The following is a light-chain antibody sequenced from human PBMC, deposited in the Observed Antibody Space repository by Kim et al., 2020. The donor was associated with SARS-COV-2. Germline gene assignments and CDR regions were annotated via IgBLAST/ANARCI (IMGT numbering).Light chain of an antibody. V-gene: IGLV3-19*01. CDR1: SHRSYY. CDR2: GKN. CDR3: NSRDSNDNVV. J-gene: IGLJ2*01. Sequence: VALGQTVRITCQGESHRSYYATWYQQKPGRAPILVIYGKNNRPSGIPDQFSGSSSGNTASLTITGTQAGDEADYYCNSRDSNDNVVFGGGTQLTVL.